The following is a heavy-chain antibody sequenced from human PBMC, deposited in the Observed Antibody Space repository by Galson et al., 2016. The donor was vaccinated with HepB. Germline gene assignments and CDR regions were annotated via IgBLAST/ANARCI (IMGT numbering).Heavy chain of an antibody. CDR1: RFTVSSNY. Sequence: SLRLSCAASRFTVSSNYMSWVRQAPGKGLEWVSVFYGGDTPSYADSVKGRFTISRDNSKNTLYLQMNSLRAEDTAVYYCASIVYWGGAYDIWGQGTMVTVSS. CDR3: ASIVYWGGAYDI. CDR2: FYGGDTP. J-gene: IGHJ3*02. V-gene: IGHV3-53*01. D-gene: IGHD3-16*01.